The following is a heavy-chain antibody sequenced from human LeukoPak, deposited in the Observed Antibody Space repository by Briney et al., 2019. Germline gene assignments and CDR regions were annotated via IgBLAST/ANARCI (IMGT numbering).Heavy chain of an antibody. J-gene: IGHJ3*02. V-gene: IGHV5-51*01. Sequence: GESLKISCKGSGYSFTSYWIVWVRQMPGKGLEWMGIIYPGDSDTRYSPSFQGQVTISADKSISTAYLQWSSLKASDTAMYYCARLRGSSWYHDAFDIWGQGTMVTVSS. CDR2: IYPGDSDT. CDR1: GYSFTSYW. CDR3: ARLRGSSWYHDAFDI. D-gene: IGHD6-13*01.